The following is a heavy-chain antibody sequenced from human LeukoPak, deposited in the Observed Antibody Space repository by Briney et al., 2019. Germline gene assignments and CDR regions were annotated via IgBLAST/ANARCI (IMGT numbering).Heavy chain of an antibody. CDR2: IKQDGSEK. Sequence: PGGSLRLSCVASGFTFSSRDWMTWVRQAPGKGLEWVANIKQDGSEKYYVDSVKGRFTVSRDNAKNSLYLQMNSLRAEDTAVYYCARDVLRYFDWLTPFDPWGQGTLVTVSS. D-gene: IGHD3-9*01. V-gene: IGHV3-7*01. CDR3: ARDVLRYFDWLTPFDP. J-gene: IGHJ5*02. CDR1: GFTFSSRDW.